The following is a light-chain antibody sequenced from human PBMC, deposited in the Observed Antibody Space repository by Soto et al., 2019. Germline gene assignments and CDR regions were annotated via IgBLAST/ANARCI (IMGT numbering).Light chain of an antibody. J-gene: IGKJ5*01. CDR2: GAS. Sequence: EIVMTQSPGTLSLSPGERATLSCRASQSVNSYLAWYQQKPGQAPRLLIYGASTRATGIPARFSGSGSGTEFTLTISSLQSEDFAVYYCQQYNNWPPITFGQGTRLAIK. CDR3: QQYNNWPPIT. CDR1: QSVNSY. V-gene: IGKV3-15*01.